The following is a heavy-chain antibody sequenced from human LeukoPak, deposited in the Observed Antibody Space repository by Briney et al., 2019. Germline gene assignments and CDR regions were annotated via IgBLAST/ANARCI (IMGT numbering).Heavy chain of an antibody. CDR1: GFTFSSDG. CDR2: IRYDGSNK. Sequence: GGSLRLSCAAAGFTFSSDGMHWVRQAPGKGLEWVAFIRYDGSNKYYADSVKGRFTISRDSSKNTLYLQMNSLRAEDTAVYYCATSPVAYCGGDCYNWGQGTLVTVSS. D-gene: IGHD2-21*02. CDR3: ATSPVAYCGGDCYN. J-gene: IGHJ4*02. V-gene: IGHV3-30*02.